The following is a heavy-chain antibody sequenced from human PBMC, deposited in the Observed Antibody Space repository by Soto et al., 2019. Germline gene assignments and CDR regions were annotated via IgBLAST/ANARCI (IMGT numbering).Heavy chain of an antibody. CDR3: ARLSTYYDSSGHYYYYYYGMDV. D-gene: IGHD3-22*01. Sequence: GESLKISCKGSGYSFTSYWSSWVRQMPGKGLEWMGRIDPSDSYTNYSPSFQGHVTISADKSISTAYLQWSSLKASDTAMYYCARLSTYYDSSGHYYYYYYGMDVWGQGTTVTVSS. V-gene: IGHV5-10-1*01. J-gene: IGHJ6*02. CDR2: IDPSDSYT. CDR1: GYSFTSYW.